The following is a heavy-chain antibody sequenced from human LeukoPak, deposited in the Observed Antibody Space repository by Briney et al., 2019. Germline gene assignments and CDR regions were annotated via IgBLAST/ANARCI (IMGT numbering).Heavy chain of an antibody. CDR2: IYTSGST. CDR3: ARHFKHVCSGTQHWFDP. Sequence: PSETLSLTCTVSGGSISNYYWSWIRQPAGKGLEWIGRIYTSGSTKYNPSLKSRVTMSVDTSKNYFSLRLSSVTAADTAVYYCARHFKHVCSGTQHWFDPWGQGTLVTVSS. J-gene: IGHJ5*02. CDR1: GGSISNYY. V-gene: IGHV4-4*07. D-gene: IGHD1-14*01.